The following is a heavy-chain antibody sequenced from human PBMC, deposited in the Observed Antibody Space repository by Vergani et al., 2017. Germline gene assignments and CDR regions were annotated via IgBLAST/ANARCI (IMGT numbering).Heavy chain of an antibody. CDR2: IHYSENT. Sequence: QVQLQESDPGLVKSSETLSLTCSVSFDSIRNLYCNWIRQPPGKGLEWIGSIHYSENTNYNPSLKTRVTISVDTSKNQFSLTLTSVTAADTAVYFCARQRPGSGWSPGDFDDWGQGILVTVSS. CDR1: FDSIRNLY. D-gene: IGHD6-19*01. CDR3: ARQRPGSGWSPGDFDD. V-gene: IGHV4-59*11. J-gene: IGHJ4*02.